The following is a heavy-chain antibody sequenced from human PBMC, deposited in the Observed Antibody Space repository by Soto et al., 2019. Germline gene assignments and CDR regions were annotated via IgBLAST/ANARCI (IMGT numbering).Heavy chain of an antibody. J-gene: IGHJ6*02. CDR2: ISGSGGST. Sequence: SLRLSCAASGFTFSSYAMSWVRQAPGKGLEWVSAISGSGGSTYYADSVKGRFTISRDNSKNTLYLQMNSLRAEDTAVYYCAKDLTADIVVVVAASGMDVWGQGTTVTSP. CDR1: GFTFSSYA. CDR3: AKDLTADIVVVVAASGMDV. V-gene: IGHV3-23*01. D-gene: IGHD2-15*01.